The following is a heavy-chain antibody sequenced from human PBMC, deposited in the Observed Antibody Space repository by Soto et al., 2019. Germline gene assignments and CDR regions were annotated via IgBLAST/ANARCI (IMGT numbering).Heavy chain of an antibody. J-gene: IGHJ4*02. V-gene: IGHV1-3*01. CDR1: GYTFTSYD. CDR3: ARLAARYCSSTSFYTSYFDY. Sequence: KVSCKPSGYTFTSYDMHGVRQSPGQRLEWMGWINAGSGETKYSQKFQGRVTITRETSASTAYLELRSLRSEDTGLYYCARLAARYCSSTSFYTSYFDYWGQGILVTV. D-gene: IGHD2-2*02. CDR2: INAGSGET.